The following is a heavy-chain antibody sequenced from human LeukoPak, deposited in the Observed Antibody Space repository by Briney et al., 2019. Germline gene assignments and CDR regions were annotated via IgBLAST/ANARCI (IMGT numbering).Heavy chain of an antibody. V-gene: IGHV3-66*01. J-gene: IGHJ5*02. CDR2: LYTSGEA. CDR1: GFTFSSYA. Sequence: GGSLRLSCAASGFTFSSYAMSWVRQAPGKGLEWVSVLYTSGEADYADSVKGRFTISRDSSNNTLYLQMSSLRPEDTAVYYCTRDLNRGSYHWFDPWGQGTPVTVS. CDR3: TRDLNRGSYHWFDP. D-gene: IGHD1-26*01.